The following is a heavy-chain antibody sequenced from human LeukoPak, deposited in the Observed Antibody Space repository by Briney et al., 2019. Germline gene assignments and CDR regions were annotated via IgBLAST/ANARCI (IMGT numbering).Heavy chain of an antibody. CDR1: GFTFSSYA. V-gene: IGHV3-30-3*01. CDR2: ISYDGSNK. CDR3: AKEAMTREFDY. D-gene: IGHD2-2*01. J-gene: IGHJ4*02. Sequence: GRSLRLSCAASGFTFSSYAMHWVRQAPGKGLEWVAVISYDGSNKYYADSVKGRFTISRDNSKNTLYLQMNSLRAEDTAVYYCAKEAMTREFDYWGQGTLVTVSS.